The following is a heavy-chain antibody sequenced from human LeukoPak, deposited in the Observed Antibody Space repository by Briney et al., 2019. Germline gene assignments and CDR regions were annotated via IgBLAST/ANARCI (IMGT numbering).Heavy chain of an antibody. V-gene: IGHV1-18*01. Sequence: ASVKVSCKASGYTFTSYGISWVRQAPGQGLEWMGWISTYNGNTHYAQKLQGRVTMATDTSTSTAYMELRSLRSDDTAVYYCARSSLAVAGSVFGYWGQGTLVTVS. CDR2: ISTYNGNT. J-gene: IGHJ4*02. CDR3: ARSSLAVAGSVFGY. D-gene: IGHD6-19*01. CDR1: GYTFTSYG.